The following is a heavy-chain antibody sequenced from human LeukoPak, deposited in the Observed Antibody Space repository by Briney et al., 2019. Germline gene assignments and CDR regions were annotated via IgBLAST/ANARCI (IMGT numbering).Heavy chain of an antibody. V-gene: IGHV4-59*11. D-gene: IGHD3-22*01. J-gene: IGHJ3*02. CDR3: ARDYYDSRGEAFDI. CDR1: GDSIGSHY. CDR2: IFYVGST. Sequence: SETLSLTCTVSGDSIGSHYWSWIRQPPGKGLEWIGYIFYVGSTNYNPSLKSRGTISVHTSKNHFSLKLNSVTAADTAVYYCARDYYDSRGEAFDIWGQGTMVTVSS.